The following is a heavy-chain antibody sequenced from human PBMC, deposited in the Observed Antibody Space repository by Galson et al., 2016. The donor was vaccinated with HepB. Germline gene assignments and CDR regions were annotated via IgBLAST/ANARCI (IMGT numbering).Heavy chain of an antibody. D-gene: IGHD4-17*01. CDR3: ARYGDYVGVYS. CDR1: GFISSSYW. V-gene: IGHV3-7*03. CDR2: IKQDGSEK. Sequence: SLRLSCAASGFISSSYWMSWVRQAPGKGLEWVANIKQDGSEKYYMDSVKGRFTISRDNAKNSLYLQMISLRAEDTALYYCARYGDYVGVYSWGQGTLVTVSS. J-gene: IGHJ4*02.